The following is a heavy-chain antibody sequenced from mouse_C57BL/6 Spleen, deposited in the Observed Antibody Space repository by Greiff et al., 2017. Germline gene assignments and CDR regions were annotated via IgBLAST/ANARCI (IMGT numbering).Heavy chain of an antibody. CDR1: GYTFTSYW. CDR2: IYPGSGST. CDR3: ARWDYDVPWFAY. V-gene: IGHV1-55*01. J-gene: IGHJ3*01. D-gene: IGHD2-4*01. Sequence: QVQLQQPGAELVKPGASVKMSCKASGYTFTSYWITWVKQRPGQGLEWIGDIYPGSGSTNYNEKFKSKATLTVDTSSSTAYMQLSSLTSEDSAVYYCARWDYDVPWFAYWGQGTLVTVSA.